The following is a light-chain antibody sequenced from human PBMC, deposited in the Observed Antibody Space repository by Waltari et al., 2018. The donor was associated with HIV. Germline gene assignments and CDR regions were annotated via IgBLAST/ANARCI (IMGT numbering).Light chain of an antibody. Sequence: QSVLTQPPSASGTPGQRVTTSCSGISSNIGSNYVYWYQQLPGTTPKLLIYRNNQRPSGVPDRFSASKSGNTASLTISGLQAEDEAEYYCSSYTSRNTLVFGGGTKLTVL. CDR1: SSNIGSNY. CDR3: SSYTSRNTLV. J-gene: IGLJ3*02. CDR2: RNN. V-gene: IGLV1-47*01.